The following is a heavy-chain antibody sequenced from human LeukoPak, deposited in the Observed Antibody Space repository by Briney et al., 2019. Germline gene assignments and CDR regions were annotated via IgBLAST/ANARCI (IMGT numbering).Heavy chain of an antibody. CDR1: GDSISSGNYY. V-gene: IGHV4-31*03. CDR3: ASTSPTTFSNYFDS. CDR2: IYYSGST. D-gene: IGHD4-11*01. J-gene: IGHJ4*02. Sequence: PSETLSLTCTVSGDSISSGNYYWSWIRQHPGKGLEWIGYIYYSGSTYYTPSLKSRLTISLDTSKNQFSLKLTSVTAADTAVYFCASTSPTTFSNYFDSWGQGTLVTVSS.